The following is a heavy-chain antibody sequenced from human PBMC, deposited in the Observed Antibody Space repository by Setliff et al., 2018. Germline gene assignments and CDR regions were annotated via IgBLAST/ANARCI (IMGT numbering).Heavy chain of an antibody. D-gene: IGHD3-3*01. J-gene: IGHJ5*02. CDR1: GGSFSGYY. V-gene: IGHV4-34*01. CDR2: INHSGST. Sequence: SETLSLTCAVYGGSFSGYYWSWIRQPPGKGLEWIGEINHSGSTNYNPSLKSRVTISVDTSKNQFSLKLSSATAADTAVYYCARVGHSTYYNFWSGPRGYNWFDPWGQGTLVTVSS. CDR3: ARVGHSTYYNFWSGPRGYNWFDP.